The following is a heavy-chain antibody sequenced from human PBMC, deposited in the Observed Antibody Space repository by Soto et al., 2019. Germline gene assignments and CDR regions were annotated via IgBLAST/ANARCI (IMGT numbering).Heavy chain of an antibody. J-gene: IGHJ5*02. Sequence: AETLFITCSVSCGSISSYYWSWIRQPPGKVLEWIGFIDYSGSTNYNPSLKSRVNISVDTSKNQFSLKLSSVTAADTAVYYCARENPTTIFGVVIANKWFDPWGQGTLVTVS. V-gene: IGHV4-59*01. D-gene: IGHD3-3*01. CDR2: IDYSGST. CDR3: ARENPTTIFGVVIANKWFDP. CDR1: CGSISSYY.